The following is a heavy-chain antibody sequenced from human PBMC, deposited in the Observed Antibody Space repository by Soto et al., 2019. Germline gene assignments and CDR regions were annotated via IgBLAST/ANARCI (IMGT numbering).Heavy chain of an antibody. V-gene: IGHV3-74*01. D-gene: IGHD3-16*01. CDR3: ASNYAYAEGYSWYGIDV. CDR2: ISSYGSDT. CDR1: GFTFSRYW. Sequence: EVQLVESGGGLVLPGGSLRLSCAASGFTFSRYWMHWVRQAPGKGLVWVSRISSYGSDTHYADSVKGRFTISSDNAKNTLYLQMNSLRADDTAVYYCASNYAYAEGYSWYGIDVWGQGTTVTVSS. J-gene: IGHJ6*02.